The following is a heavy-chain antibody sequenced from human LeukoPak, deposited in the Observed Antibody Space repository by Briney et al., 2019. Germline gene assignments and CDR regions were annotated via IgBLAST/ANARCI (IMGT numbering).Heavy chain of an antibody. CDR1: GYTFTGYY. CDR3: ARRYSSGVGVDY. J-gene: IGHJ4*02. Sequence: ASVKETCKASGYTFTGYYMHWVRQAPGQGVEWMGWINPNSGGTNYAQKFQGRVTMTRDTSISTAYMELSRLRSDDTAVYYCARRYSSGVGVDYWGQGTLVTVSS. CDR2: INPNSGGT. V-gene: IGHV1-2*02. D-gene: IGHD6-19*01.